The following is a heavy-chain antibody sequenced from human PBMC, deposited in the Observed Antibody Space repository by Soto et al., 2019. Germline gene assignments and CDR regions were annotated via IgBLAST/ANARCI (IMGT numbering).Heavy chain of an antibody. D-gene: IGHD6-13*01. CDR2: VYYSGST. CDR1: GGSISSSSFH. J-gene: IGHJ5*02. V-gene: IGHV4-39*01. Sequence: QLQLQESGPGLVKPSETLSLTCTVSGGSISSSSFHWGWIRQPPGKGLEWIGSVYYSGSTYYSPSLKSRVTISVATSNNQSSLKLSSVTASDTAVYYCAISETAAGTDWWFDPWCQGTLVTVSS. CDR3: AISETAAGTDWWFDP.